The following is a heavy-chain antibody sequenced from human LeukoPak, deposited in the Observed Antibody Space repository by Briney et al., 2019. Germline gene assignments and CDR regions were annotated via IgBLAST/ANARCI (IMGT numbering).Heavy chain of an antibody. CDR2: INPNSGGT. V-gene: IGHV1-2*02. J-gene: IGHJ4*02. CDR3: ARDSGYYYDSSGYYRKGPFDY. CDR1: GYIFTDYY. D-gene: IGHD3-22*01. Sequence: ASVKVSCKASGYIFTDYYMHWVRQAPGQGLEWMGWINPNSGGTSYAQKFQGRVTMTRDTSISTAYMELSRLRSDDTAVYYCARDSGYYYDSSGYYRKGPFDYWGQGTLVTVSS.